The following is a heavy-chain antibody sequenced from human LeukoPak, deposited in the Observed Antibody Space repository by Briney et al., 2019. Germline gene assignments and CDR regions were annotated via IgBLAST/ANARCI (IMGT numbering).Heavy chain of an antibody. D-gene: IGHD3-10*01. J-gene: IGHJ4*02. V-gene: IGHV4-34*01. CDR2: INQSGTT. CDR1: GGSFSDYY. CDR3: ARVPHYYFGYGYFDT. Sequence: SETLSLTCVVYGGSFSDYYWSWIRQPPGKGLEWIGEINQSGTTNYNPCLTSRVTISIDTSKKQFSLTLTSMTAADTAVYYCARVPHYYFGYGYFDTWGQGTRVTVSS.